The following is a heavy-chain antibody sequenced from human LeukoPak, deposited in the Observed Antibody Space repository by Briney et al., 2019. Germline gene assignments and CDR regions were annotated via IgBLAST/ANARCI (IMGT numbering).Heavy chain of an antibody. CDR3: ARLPSGVGVDGCFVY. CDR2: IYPGESDT. D-gene: IGHD2-21*01. Sequence: GESLNIYCQGSGYSFTSYWIGWVRQLPGNGLEWMGIIYPGESDTRYRQSFQGQVTIPIDKSIRTAYLQWSSLKASDSAVYCCARLPSGVGVDGCFVYWGQGTLVAVSS. J-gene: IGHJ4*02. CDR1: GYSFTSYW. V-gene: IGHV5-51*01.